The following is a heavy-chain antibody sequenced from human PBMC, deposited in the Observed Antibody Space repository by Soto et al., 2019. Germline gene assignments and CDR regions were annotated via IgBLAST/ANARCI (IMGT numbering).Heavy chain of an antibody. J-gene: IGHJ4*02. D-gene: IGHD4-17*01. CDR1: GFTVSSNY. CDR2: IYSGGST. CDR3: ARFSPVTLVDY. V-gene: IGHV3-53*01. Sequence: EVQLVESGGGLIQPGGSLRLSCAASGFTVSSNYMSWVRQAPGKGLEWVSVIYSGGSTYYADSVKGRFTISRDNSKNTLYIQMNSLRAEDTAVYYCARFSPVTLVDYWGQGTLVTVSS.